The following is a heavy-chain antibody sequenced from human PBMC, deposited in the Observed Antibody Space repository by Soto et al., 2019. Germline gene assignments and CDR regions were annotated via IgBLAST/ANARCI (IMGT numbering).Heavy chain of an antibody. CDR1: GYTFTSYG. CDR2: ISAYNGNT. J-gene: IGHJ6*02. CDR3: ARLIAAAGVTLYDYYYYGMDV. V-gene: IGHV1-18*04. Sequence: ASVKVSCKASGYTFTSYGISWVRQAPGQGLEWMGWISAYNGNTNYAQKLQGRVTMTTDTSTSTAYRELRRLRTDDTAVYYCARLIAAAGVTLYDYYYYGMDVWGQGTTGTVSS. D-gene: IGHD6-13*01.